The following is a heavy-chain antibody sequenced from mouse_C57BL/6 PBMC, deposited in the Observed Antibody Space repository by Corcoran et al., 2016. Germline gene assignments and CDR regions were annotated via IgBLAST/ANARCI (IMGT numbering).Heavy chain of an antibody. J-gene: IGHJ4*01. CDR3: ARVRTVVENYAMDY. CDR2: INPYNGGT. CDR1: GYTFTDYY. V-gene: IGHV1-19*01. D-gene: IGHD1-1*01. Sequence: EVQLQQSGPVLVKPGASVKMSCKASGYTFTDYYMNWVKQSHGKSLEWIGVINPYNGGTSYNQKFKGKATLTVDKSSSTAYMELNSLTSEDSADYYCARVRTVVENYAMDYWGQGTSVTVSS.